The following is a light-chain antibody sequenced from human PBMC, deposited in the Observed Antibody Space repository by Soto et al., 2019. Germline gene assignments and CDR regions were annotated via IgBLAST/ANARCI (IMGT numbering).Light chain of an antibody. V-gene: IGLV2-23*01. CDR3: CSFARRSTFYG. CDR1: SSDVGSSNL. CDR2: EGT. Sequence: QSALTQPASVSGSPRQSITISCTGTSSDVGSSNLVSWYQQYHGKAPKLIIYEGTRRPSGVSGRFSGSKSGNTASLTISGLQDEDEAYYYCCSFARRSTFYGFGTGTTLTVL. J-gene: IGLJ1*01.